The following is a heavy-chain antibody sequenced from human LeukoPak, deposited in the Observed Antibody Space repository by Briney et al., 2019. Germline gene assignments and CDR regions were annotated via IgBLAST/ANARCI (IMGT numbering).Heavy chain of an antibody. CDR2: IYYSGST. V-gene: IGHV4-59*01. CDR1: GGSISSYY. J-gene: IGHJ5*02. D-gene: IGHD6-13*01. Sequence: SETLSLTCTVSGGSISSYYWSWIRQPPGKGLEWIGYIYYSGSTNYNPSLKSRVTISVDTSKNQFSLKLSSVTAADTAVYYCARGYSSSWYLNWFDPWGQGTLVTVSS. CDR3: ARGYSSSWYLNWFDP.